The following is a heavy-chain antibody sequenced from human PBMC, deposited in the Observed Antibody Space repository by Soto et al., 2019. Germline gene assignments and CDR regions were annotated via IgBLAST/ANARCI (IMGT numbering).Heavy chain of an antibody. CDR3: ARDGRGFRGVIITELRYYGMDF. CDR2: INAGNGNT. D-gene: IGHD3-10*01. V-gene: IGHV1-3*01. J-gene: IGHJ6*02. Sequence: ASVKVSCKASGYTFTSYAMHRVRQAPGQRLEWMGWINAGNGNTKYSQKFQGRVTITRDTSASTAYMELSSLRSEDTAVYYCARDGRGFRGVIITELRYYGMDFWGQGTTVTVSS. CDR1: GYTFTSYA.